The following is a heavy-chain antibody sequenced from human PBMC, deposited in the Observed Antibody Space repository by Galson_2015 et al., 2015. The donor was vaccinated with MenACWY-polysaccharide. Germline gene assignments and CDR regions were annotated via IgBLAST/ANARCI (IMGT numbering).Heavy chain of an antibody. CDR1: GFTFDDYA. CDR2: ISWNSGSI. V-gene: IGHV3-9*01. D-gene: IGHD2-2*02. Sequence: SLRLSCAASGFTFDDYALHWVRQAPGKGLEWVAGISWNSGSIGYADSVKGRSTISRDSAKNSLHLQMNSLRPEDTALYYCAKVSRHYTDYYYYGMDVWGQGTTVTVSS. J-gene: IGHJ6*02. CDR3: AKVSRHYTDYYYYGMDV.